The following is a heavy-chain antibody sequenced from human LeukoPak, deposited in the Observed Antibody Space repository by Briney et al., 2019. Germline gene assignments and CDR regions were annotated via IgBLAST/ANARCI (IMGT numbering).Heavy chain of an antibody. CDR3: ALHDYRNYLDY. CDR1: GYTFTGSY. J-gene: IGHJ4*02. CDR2: INPNSGGT. D-gene: IGHD4-11*01. V-gene: IGHV1-2*02. Sequence: GPVKVSCKASGYTFTGSYMHWVRHAPGQGLEWMGWINPNSGGTNYAQKFQGRVTMTRDTSVSTAYMELSRLRSDDTAVYYCALHDYRNYLDYWGQGTLVTVSS.